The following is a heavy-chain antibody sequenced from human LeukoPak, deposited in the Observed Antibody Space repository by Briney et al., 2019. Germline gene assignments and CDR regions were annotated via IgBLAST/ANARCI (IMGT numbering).Heavy chain of an antibody. D-gene: IGHD2-2*01. J-gene: IGHJ2*01. CDR2: TYYRSKWYN. CDR1: GDSVSSNIVA. Sequence: SQTLTLTCAISGDSVSSNIVAWNWIRKSPSRGLEWLGRTYYRSKWYNDYAVSVKSRITINRDTSKNQFSLQLNSVTPEDTAVYYCARDYCSSTSCHWYFDLWGRGTLVTVSS. CDR3: ARDYCSSTSCHWYFDL. V-gene: IGHV6-1*01.